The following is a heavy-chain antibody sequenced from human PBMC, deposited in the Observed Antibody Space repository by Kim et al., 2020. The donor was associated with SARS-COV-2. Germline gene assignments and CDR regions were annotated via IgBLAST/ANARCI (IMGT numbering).Heavy chain of an antibody. D-gene: IGHD1-1*01. CDR3: VRGGSRTRRTRLDV. CDR1: GGSLSDNF. CDR2: ISQRGRT. Sequence: SETLSLTCGVSGGSLSDNFWTWIRQTPGKGLEWIGEISQRGRTNDNPSLKSRIRLSIDTAKNQFSLNLTAVTAADTGIYYCVRGGSRTRRTRLDVWGQGT. V-gene: IGHV4-34*01. J-gene: IGHJ6*02.